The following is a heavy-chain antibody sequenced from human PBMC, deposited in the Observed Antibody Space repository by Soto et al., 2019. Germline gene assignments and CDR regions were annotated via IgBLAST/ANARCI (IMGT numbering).Heavy chain of an antibody. V-gene: IGHV3-23*01. CDR2: ISGSGGST. Sequence: GGSLRLSCAASGFTFSSYAMSWVRQAPGKGLEWVSAISGSGGSTYYADSVKGRFTISRDNSKNTLYLQMNSLRAEDTAVYYCAKSTRLGLAAAGTCDYWGQGTLVTVSS. D-gene: IGHD6-13*01. CDR1: GFTFSSYA. J-gene: IGHJ4*02. CDR3: AKSTRLGLAAAGTCDY.